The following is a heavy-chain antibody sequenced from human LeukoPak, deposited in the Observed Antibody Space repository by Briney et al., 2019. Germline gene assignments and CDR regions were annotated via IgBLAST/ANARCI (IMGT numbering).Heavy chain of an antibody. CDR3: ARDVTSYCSSTSCYLRYYMDV. CDR2: IYHSGST. CDR1: GYSISSGYY. Sequence: PSETLSLTCTVSGYSISSGYYWGWIRQPPGKGLEWIGSIYHSGSTYYNPSLKSRVTISVDTSKNQFSLKLSSVTAADTAVYYCARDVTSYCSSTSCYLRYYMDVWGKGTTVTISS. D-gene: IGHD2-2*01. J-gene: IGHJ6*03. V-gene: IGHV4-38-2*02.